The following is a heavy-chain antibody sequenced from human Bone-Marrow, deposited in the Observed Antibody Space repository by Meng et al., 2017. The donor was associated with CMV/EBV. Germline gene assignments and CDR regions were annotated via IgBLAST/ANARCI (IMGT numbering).Heavy chain of an antibody. V-gene: IGHV4-34*01. Sequence: SETLSLTCAVYGGSFSGYYWSWIRQPPGKGLEWIGEINHSGSTNYNPSLKSRVTISVDTSKNQFSLKLSSVTAADTAVYYCASGGCSSTSCYFPYYFDYWGQGALVTVSS. D-gene: IGHD2-2*01. J-gene: IGHJ4*02. CDR2: INHSGST. CDR3: ASGGCSSTSCYFPYYFDY. CDR1: GGSFSGYY.